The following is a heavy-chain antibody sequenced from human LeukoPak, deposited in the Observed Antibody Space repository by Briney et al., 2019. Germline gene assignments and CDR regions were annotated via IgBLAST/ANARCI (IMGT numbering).Heavy chain of an antibody. CDR1: GCTFSNYG. CDR3: ARDSRETGTTTDFDY. D-gene: IGHD1-7*01. V-gene: IGHV1-18*01. Sequence: VASVKVSCKTSGCTFSNYGISWVRQAPGQGLEWMGWISADTGNTNFAQKFQDRVTMTSDTSTSTYYMELRSLRSDDTAVYYCARDSRETGTTTDFDYWGQGTLVSVSS. J-gene: IGHJ4*02. CDR2: ISADTGNT.